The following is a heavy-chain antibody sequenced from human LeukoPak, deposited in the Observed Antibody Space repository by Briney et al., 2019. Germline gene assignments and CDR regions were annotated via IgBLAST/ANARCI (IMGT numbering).Heavy chain of an antibody. V-gene: IGHV5-51*01. CDR1: GYLFTSYW. CDR3: ARLKYSSGWYSGWFDP. Sequence: ESLKISCKGSGYLFTSYWIGWVRPMPGKGLEWMGIIYPGDSDTRYSPSFQGQVTISADKSISTAYLQWSSLKASDTAMYYCARLKYSSGWYSGWFDPWGQGTLVTVSS. J-gene: IGHJ5*02. D-gene: IGHD6-19*01. CDR2: IYPGDSDT.